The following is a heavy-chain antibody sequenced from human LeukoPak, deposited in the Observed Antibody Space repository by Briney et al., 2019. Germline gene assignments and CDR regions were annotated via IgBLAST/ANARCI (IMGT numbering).Heavy chain of an antibody. CDR2: ISGSGGST. D-gene: IGHD5-12*01. V-gene: IGHV3-23*01. CDR1: GFTFSSYA. Sequence: GGSLRLSCAASGFTFSSYAMSWVRQAPGKGLEWVSAISGSGGSTYYADSVKGRFTISRDNSKNTLYLQMNSLRAEDTAVYYCARDDRGYSGYDAFDIWGQGTMVTVSS. CDR3: ARDDRGYSGYDAFDI. J-gene: IGHJ3*02.